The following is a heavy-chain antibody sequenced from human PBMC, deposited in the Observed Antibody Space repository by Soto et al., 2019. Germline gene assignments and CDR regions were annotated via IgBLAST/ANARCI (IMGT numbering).Heavy chain of an antibody. Sequence: PSETLSLTCTVSGGSISSSSYYWGWIRQPPGKGLEWIGSFYSSGSTYYNPSLMSRVTISVDTSKNQFSLKLSSVTAADTAVYYCARGVVTSENDYWGQGTLVTVSS. D-gene: IGHD2-21*02. CDR2: FYSSGST. V-gene: IGHV4-39*01. CDR1: GGSISSSSYY. CDR3: ARGVVTSENDY. J-gene: IGHJ4*02.